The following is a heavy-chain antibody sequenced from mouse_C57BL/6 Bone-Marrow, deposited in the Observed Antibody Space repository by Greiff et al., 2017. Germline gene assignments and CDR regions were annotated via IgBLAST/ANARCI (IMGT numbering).Heavy chain of an antibody. CDR2: INPYNGGT. CDR3: ARRDSPAWFAY. Sequence: VQLQQSGPVLVKPGASVKMSCKASGYTFTDYYMNWVKQSHGKSLEWIGVINPYNGGTSYNQKFKGKATLTVDKSSSTAYMELNSLTSEDSAVDYCARRDSPAWFAYWGQGTLVTVSA. CDR1: GYTFTDYY. D-gene: IGHD2-12*01. V-gene: IGHV1-19*01. J-gene: IGHJ3*01.